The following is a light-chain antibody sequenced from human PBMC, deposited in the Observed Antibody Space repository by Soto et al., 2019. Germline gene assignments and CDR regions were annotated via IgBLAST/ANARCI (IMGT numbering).Light chain of an antibody. CDR2: GAS. CDR1: QSISTN. J-gene: IGKJ1*01. V-gene: IGKV3-15*01. Sequence: EIVMTQSPATLSVSPGERVTLSCRASQSISTNLAWYQQKPGQAPRLLIYGASTRATVIPARFSGSGSGTEFTVTISSLQSEDYAVYYCQQYNDWPRRFGHGTKVEI. CDR3: QQYNDWPRR.